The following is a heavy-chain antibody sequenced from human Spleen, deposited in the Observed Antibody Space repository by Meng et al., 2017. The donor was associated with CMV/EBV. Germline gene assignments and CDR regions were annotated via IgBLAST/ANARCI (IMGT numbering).Heavy chain of an antibody. J-gene: IGHJ4*02. D-gene: IGHD5-24*01. V-gene: IGHV1-46*04. CDR2: INPSGGST. Sequence: SGYTFTTYKKHWGRQAPGQGLEWMGIINPSGGSTSSAQKLQGRVTMTRDTSTTTIYMELNSLTSEDTAVYYCARNYPRRDGYNDLDYWGQGTLVTVSS. CDR1: GYTFTTYK. CDR3: ARNYPRRDGYNDLDY.